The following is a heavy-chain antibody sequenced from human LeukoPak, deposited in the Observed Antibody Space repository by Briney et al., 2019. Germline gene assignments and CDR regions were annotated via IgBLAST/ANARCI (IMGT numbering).Heavy chain of an antibody. V-gene: IGHV3-30*18. D-gene: IGHD1-26*01. Sequence: GGSLRLSCAASGFTFSSFGMHWVRQAPGKGLEWVAVISYDGSNKYYADSVKGRFTISRDNSKNTLYLQMNSLRAEDTAVYYCAKRIVGPYFYYFDYWGQGTLVTVSS. CDR2: ISYDGSNK. CDR3: AKRIVGPYFYYFDY. CDR1: GFTFSSFG. J-gene: IGHJ4*02.